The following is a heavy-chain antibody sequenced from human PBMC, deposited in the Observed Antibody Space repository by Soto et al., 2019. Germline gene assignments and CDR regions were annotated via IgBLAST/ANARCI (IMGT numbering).Heavy chain of an antibody. CDR1: GGSISSYY. CDR3: ARVDYCSDGRFYPVI. D-gene: IGHD2-15*01. V-gene: IGHV4-59*01. CDR2: IYYSGST. Sequence: SETLSLTCTVSGGSISSYYWSWIRQPPGKGLEWIGYIYYSGSTNYNPSLKSRVTISVDTSKNQFSLKLSSVTAADTAVYYCARVDYCSDGRFYPVIWGQGTMVTVSS. J-gene: IGHJ3*02.